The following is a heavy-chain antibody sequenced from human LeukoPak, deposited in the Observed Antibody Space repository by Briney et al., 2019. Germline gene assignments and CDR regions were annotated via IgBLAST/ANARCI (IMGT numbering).Heavy chain of an antibody. Sequence: GGSLRLSCEASGFTFSHYWMHWVRQASGKGLVWVSRTNTDGSSTSYVDSVKGRFTISRDNAKNTMYLQMNSLRAEDTAMYYCVPTDSSGLDWGQGTLVTVSS. CDR2: TNTDGSST. J-gene: IGHJ4*02. D-gene: IGHD3-22*01. CDR1: GFTFSHYW. V-gene: IGHV3-74*01. CDR3: VPTDSSGLD.